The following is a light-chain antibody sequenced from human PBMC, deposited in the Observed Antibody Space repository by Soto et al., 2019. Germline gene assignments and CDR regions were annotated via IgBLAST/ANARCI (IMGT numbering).Light chain of an antibody. J-gene: IGKJ4*01. CDR1: QSVSSSY. Sequence: IVLTQSPGTLSLSPGERATLSCRASQSVSSSYLAWYQQKPGQAPKVLIYDASNRATGIPARFSGSGSGTDFTLTISRLEPEDFAVYYCQQYGSTGLTFGGGTKVDIK. V-gene: IGKV3-20*01. CDR2: DAS. CDR3: QQYGSTGLT.